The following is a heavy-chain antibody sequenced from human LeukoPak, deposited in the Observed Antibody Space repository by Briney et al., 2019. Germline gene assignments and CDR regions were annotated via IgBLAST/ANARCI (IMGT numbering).Heavy chain of an antibody. J-gene: IGHJ6*02. V-gene: IGHV3-23*01. D-gene: IGHD1-26*01. CDR2: ISGSGGTA. CDR1: GFTFSIYA. CDR3: ARDLDIVGAPGYGMDV. Sequence: GGSLRLSCAASGFTFSIYAMSWVRQAPGKGLEWVSAISGSGGTAYYADSVKGRFTISRDNSKNTLYLQMNSLRAEDTAVYYCARDLDIVGAPGYGMDVWGQGTTVTVSS.